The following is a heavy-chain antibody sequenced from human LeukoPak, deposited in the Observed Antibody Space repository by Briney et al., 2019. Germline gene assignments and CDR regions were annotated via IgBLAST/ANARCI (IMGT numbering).Heavy chain of an antibody. J-gene: IGHJ4*02. CDR1: GFSFSAHW. D-gene: IGHD2-8*01. CDR3: AKDKWWGASDH. Sequence: GGSPRLSCAASGFSFSAHWMHWVRQAPGKGLVWVAQINGDATATNYAGSVKGRFTISRDNAKNTVHLQMSTLTAEDTAVYYCAKDKWWGASDHWGQGSLVTVSS. CDR2: INGDATAT. V-gene: IGHV3-74*01.